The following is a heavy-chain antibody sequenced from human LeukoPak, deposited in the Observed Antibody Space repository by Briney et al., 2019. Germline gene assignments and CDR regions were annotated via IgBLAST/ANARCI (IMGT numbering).Heavy chain of an antibody. J-gene: IGHJ3*02. V-gene: IGHV4-59*08. CDR1: GGSISTYY. D-gene: IGHD6-13*01. CDR2: IYYSGST. Sequence: SETLSLTCTVSGGSISTYYWSWIRQPPGKGLEWIGYIYYSGSTNYNPSLKSRVTISVDTSKNQFSLKLSSVTAADTAVYYCARLIPRIAAAVSNAFDIWGQGTMVTVSS. CDR3: ARLIPRIAAAVSNAFDI.